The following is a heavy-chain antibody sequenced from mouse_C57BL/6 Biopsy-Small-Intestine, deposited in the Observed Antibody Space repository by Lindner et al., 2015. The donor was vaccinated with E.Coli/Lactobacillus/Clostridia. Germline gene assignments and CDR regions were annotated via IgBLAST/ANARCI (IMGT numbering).Heavy chain of an antibody. V-gene: IGHV1-82*01. CDR1: GYALSSSW. J-gene: IGHJ4*01. Sequence: VQLQESGPELVKPGASVKISCKASGYALSSSWMNWVKQRPGKGLEWIGRIYPGDGDTNYNGKFKGKATLTADKSSSTAYMQLSSLTFEDSAVYFCARYDYRGYYYAMDYWGQGTSVTVSS. D-gene: IGHD2-4*01. CDR2: IYPGDGDT. CDR3: ARYDYRGYYYAMDY.